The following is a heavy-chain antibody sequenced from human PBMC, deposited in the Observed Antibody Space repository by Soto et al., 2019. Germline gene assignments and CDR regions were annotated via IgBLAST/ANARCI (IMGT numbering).Heavy chain of an antibody. V-gene: IGHV4-59*08. CDR2: ISYSGST. Sequence: PSETLSLTCTFSGGSFSSISNHYCSWIRQPPGKGLEWIGYISYSGSTSYNPSLKSRLIISVDTSQNQVSLKLASVTAADTAVYYCAKNGQPPYYYYGLDVWGQGTKVTVSS. D-gene: IGHD2-8*01. CDR3: AKNGQPPYYYYGLDV. CDR1: GGSFSSISNHY. J-gene: IGHJ6*02.